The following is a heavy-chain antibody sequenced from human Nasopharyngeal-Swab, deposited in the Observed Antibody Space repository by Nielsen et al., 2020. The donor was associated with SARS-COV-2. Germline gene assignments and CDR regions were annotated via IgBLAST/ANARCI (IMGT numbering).Heavy chain of an antibody. Sequence: GGSLRLSCAASGFTFSSYEMNWVRQAPGKGLEWVSYISSSGSTTYYADSVKGRFTISRDNAKNSLYLQMNSLRAEDTAVYYCATLDAFDIWGQGTMVTVSS. V-gene: IGHV3-48*03. CDR1: GFTFSSYE. D-gene: IGHD3-16*02. J-gene: IGHJ3*02. CDR2: ISSSGSTT. CDR3: ATLDAFDI.